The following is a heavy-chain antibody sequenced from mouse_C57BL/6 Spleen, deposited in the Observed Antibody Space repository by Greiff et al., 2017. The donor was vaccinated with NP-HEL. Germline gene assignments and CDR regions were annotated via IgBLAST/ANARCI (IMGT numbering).Heavy chain of an antibody. J-gene: IGHJ3*01. Sequence: EVQLQQSGPELVKPGASVKISCKASGYTFTDYYMNWVKQSHGKSLEWIGDINPNNGGTSYNQKFKGKATLTVDKSSSTAYMELRSLTSEDSAVYYCARVGHYGSSYPAWFAYWGQGTLVTVSA. D-gene: IGHD1-1*01. CDR3: ARVGHYGSSYPAWFAY. CDR1: GYTFTDYY. V-gene: IGHV1-26*01. CDR2: INPNNGGT.